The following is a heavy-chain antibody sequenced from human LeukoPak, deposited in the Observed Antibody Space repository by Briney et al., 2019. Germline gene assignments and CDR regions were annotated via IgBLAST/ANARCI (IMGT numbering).Heavy chain of an antibody. Sequence: GASVKVSCKASGGTFSSYAISWVRQAPGQGLEWMGGIIPIFGTANYAQKFQGRVTITTDESTSTAYMELSSLRSEDTAVYYCARLLNQPRFGGEPYYYYMDVWGKGTTVTVSS. V-gene: IGHV1-69*05. CDR3: ARLLNQPRFGGEPYYYYMDV. CDR2: IIPIFGTA. D-gene: IGHD3-3*01. CDR1: GGTFSSYA. J-gene: IGHJ6*03.